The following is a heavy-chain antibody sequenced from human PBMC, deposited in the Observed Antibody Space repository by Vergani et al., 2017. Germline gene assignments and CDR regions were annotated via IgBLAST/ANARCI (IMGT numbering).Heavy chain of an antibody. CDR3: AREGPDLGRIAVAGTALDY. CDR2: IYYSGST. J-gene: IGHJ4*02. Sequence: QLQLPESGPGLVKPSETLSLTCTVSGGSISSSSYYWGWIRQPPGKGLEWIGSIYYSGSTYYNPSLKSRVTISVDTSKNQFSLKLSSVTAADTAVYYCAREGPDLGRIAVAGTALDYWGQGTLVTVSS. CDR1: GGSISSSSYY. V-gene: IGHV4-39*07. D-gene: IGHD6-19*01.